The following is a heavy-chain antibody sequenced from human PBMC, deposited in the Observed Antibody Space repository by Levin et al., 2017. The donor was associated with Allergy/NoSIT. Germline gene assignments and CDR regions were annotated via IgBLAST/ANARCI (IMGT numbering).Heavy chain of an antibody. Sequence: SETLSLTCTVSGGSISSGDYYWSWIRQPPGKGLEWIGYIYYSGSTYYNPSLKSRVTISVDTSKNQFSLKLSSVTAADTAVYYCARDGGGGNYYYYYGMDVWGQGTTVTVSS. V-gene: IGHV4-30-4*01. CDR1: GGSISSGDYY. D-gene: IGHD3-16*01. CDR3: ARDGGGGNYYYYYGMDV. CDR2: IYYSGST. J-gene: IGHJ6*02.